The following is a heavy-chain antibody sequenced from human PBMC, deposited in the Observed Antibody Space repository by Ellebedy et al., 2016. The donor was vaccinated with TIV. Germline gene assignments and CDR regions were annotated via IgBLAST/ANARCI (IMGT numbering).Heavy chain of an antibody. J-gene: IGHJ4*02. CDR1: GYTFANFY. CDR3: ARAYCGGSCFSSLDH. D-gene: IGHD2-21*02. Sequence: AASVKVSCKTSGYTFANFYMHWVRQAPGQGLEWMGWINPNRGDTNYAQKFQGRVTMTRDTSISTAYMELSRLRSDDTAMYYCARAYCGGSCFSSLDHWGQGTLVTVSS. CDR2: INPNRGDT. V-gene: IGHV1-2*02.